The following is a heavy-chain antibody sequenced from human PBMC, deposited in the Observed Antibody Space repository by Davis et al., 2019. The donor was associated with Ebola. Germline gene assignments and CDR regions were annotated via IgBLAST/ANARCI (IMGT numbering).Heavy chain of an antibody. CDR2: IKEEGSEQ. D-gene: IGHD3-16*01. V-gene: IGHV3-7*01. CDR3: ARGIMKYYFEY. Sequence: GESLKISCAASGFISSSYWTSWVRQAPGKGLEWVANIKEEGSEQYYVDSVKGRFTISRDNDKNSLYLQMNSLRVEDTAVYYCARGIMKYYFEYWGQGSLVTVSP. J-gene: IGHJ4*02. CDR1: GFISSSYW.